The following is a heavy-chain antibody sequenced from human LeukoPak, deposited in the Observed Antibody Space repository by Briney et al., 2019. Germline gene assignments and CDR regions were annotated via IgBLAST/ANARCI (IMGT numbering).Heavy chain of an antibody. D-gene: IGHD3-22*01. J-gene: IGHJ3*02. CDR1: GGSISSYY. V-gene: IGHV4-59*01. CDR2: IYYSGST. Sequence: SETLSLTCTVSGGSISSYYWSWIRQPPGKGLEWIGYIYYSGSTNYNPSLKSRVTISVDTSKNQFSLKLSSVTAADTAVYYCAREGSGYYYDAFDIWGQGTMATVSS. CDR3: AREGSGYYYDAFDI.